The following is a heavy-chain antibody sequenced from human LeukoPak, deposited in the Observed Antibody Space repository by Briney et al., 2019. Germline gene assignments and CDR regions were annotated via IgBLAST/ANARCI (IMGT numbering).Heavy chain of an antibody. CDR3: AREVIPYYYDSSGYFDY. CDR2: IIPIFGTA. D-gene: IGHD3-22*01. V-gene: IGHV1-69*05. J-gene: IGHJ4*02. CDR1: GGTFSSYA. Sequence: SVKVSCKASGGTFSSYAISWVRQAPGQGLEWMGGIIPIFGTANYAQKFQGRVKITTDESTSTAYMELSSLRSEDTAVYYCAREVIPYYYDSSGYFDYWGQGTLVTVSS.